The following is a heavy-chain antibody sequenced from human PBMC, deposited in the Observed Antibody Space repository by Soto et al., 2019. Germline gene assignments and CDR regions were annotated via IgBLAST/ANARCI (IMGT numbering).Heavy chain of an antibody. CDR2: IYHSGST. CDR3: ASMVRDTWGSYYFDY. D-gene: IGHD3-10*01. Sequence: QLQLQESGSGLVKPSQTLSLTCAVSGGSISSGGYSWSWIRQPPGKGLEWIGYIYHSGSTYYNPSLKSRVTILVDRSKNQFSLKLSSVTAADTAVYYCASMVRDTWGSYYFDYWGQGTLVTVSS. V-gene: IGHV4-30-2*01. CDR1: GGSISSGGYS. J-gene: IGHJ4*02.